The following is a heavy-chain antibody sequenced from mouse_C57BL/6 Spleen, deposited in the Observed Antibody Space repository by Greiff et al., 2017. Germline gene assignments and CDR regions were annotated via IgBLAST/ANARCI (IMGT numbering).Heavy chain of an antibody. CDR2: IWSDGST. D-gene: IGHD1-1*01. V-gene: IGHV2-6-1*01. CDR1: GFSLTSYG. Sequence: QVQLKESGPGLVAPSQSLSITCTVSGFSLTSYGVHWVRQPPGKGLEWLVVIWSDGSTTYNSALKSRLSISKDNSKSQVFLKMNSLQTDDTAMYYCARHPDYYGGRSNYAMDYWGQGTSVTVSS. CDR3: ARHPDYYGGRSNYAMDY. J-gene: IGHJ4*01.